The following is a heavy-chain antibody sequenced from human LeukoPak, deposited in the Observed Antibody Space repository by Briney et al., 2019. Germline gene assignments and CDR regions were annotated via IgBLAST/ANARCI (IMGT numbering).Heavy chain of an antibody. CDR3: ARANTFSGNMDV. CDR2: LYSSGST. Sequence: SETLSLTCSVSGGPISIYYWRWIPQPPGRRVEWIGYLYSSGSTNYNPPLKSRVTISVDTSKNQFSLKLSCVTAADTAVYFCARANTFSGNMDVWGQGTTVTVSS. CDR1: GGPISIYY. V-gene: IGHV4-59*12. J-gene: IGHJ6*02. D-gene: IGHD3-16*01.